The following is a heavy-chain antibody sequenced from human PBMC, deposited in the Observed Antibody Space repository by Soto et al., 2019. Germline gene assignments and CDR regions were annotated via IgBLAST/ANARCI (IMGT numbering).Heavy chain of an antibody. V-gene: IGHV4-34*01. CDR3: ARVGQVSGLYYYYGMDV. J-gene: IGHJ6*02. Sequence: ETLSLTCAVYGGSFSGYYWSWIRQPPGKGLEWIGEINHSGSTNYNPSLKSRVTISVDTSKNQFSLKLSSVTAADTAVYYCARVGQVSGLYYYYGMDVWGQGTTVT. CDR2: INHSGST. CDR1: GGSFSGYY. D-gene: IGHD3-16*01.